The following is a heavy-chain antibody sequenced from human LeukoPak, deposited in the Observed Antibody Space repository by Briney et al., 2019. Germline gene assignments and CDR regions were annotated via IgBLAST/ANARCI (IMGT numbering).Heavy chain of an antibody. CDR2: IRSKLNNYAT. V-gene: IGHV3-73*01. CDR3: TTYSNSSGGY. Sequence: PGGSLRLSCAASGFTFSGSAMHWVRQAPGKGLEWVGRIRSKLNNYATVYAESVKGRFTISRDDSNNTVYLQMSSLKTEDTAIYYCTTYSNSSGGYWGQGTLVTVSS. J-gene: IGHJ4*02. CDR1: GFTFSGSA. D-gene: IGHD6-6*01.